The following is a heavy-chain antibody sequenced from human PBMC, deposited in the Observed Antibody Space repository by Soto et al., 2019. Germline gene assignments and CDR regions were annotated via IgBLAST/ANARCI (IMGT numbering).Heavy chain of an antibody. D-gene: IGHD2-21*01. J-gene: IGHJ4*02. V-gene: IGHV3-23*01. Sequence: EVQLLESGGGLVQPGGSLRLSCADSGFSFKTYGMNWVRQAPGKGLEGVAHIGLSNSDTYYADSVKGRFTISRDNSKNMVYLQMNSLRDADTAVYYCVKGGAYCYNDCTRSYWGRGTLVTVSS. CDR3: VKGGAYCYNDCTRSY. CDR2: IGLSNSDT. CDR1: GFSFKTYG.